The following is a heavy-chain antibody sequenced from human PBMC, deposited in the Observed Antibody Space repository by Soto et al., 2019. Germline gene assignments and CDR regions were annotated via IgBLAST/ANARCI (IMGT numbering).Heavy chain of an antibody. CDR1: GFTFSSYG. V-gene: IGHV3-30*18. J-gene: IGHJ6*02. CDR2: ISYDGSNK. CDR3: AKIYGRTPGGYYGMDV. D-gene: IGHD2-8*02. Sequence: PGGSLRLACATSGFTFSSYGMHWVRQAPGKGREGVAVISYDGSNKYYADSVKGRFTISRDNSKNTLYLQMNSLRAEDTAVYYWAKIYGRTPGGYYGMDVWGQGTTVTVSS.